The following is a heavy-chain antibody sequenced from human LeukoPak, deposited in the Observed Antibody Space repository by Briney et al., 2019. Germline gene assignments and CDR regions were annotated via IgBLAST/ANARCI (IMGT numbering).Heavy chain of an antibody. J-gene: IGHJ5*02. CDR1: GYTFTSYA. V-gene: IGHV7-4-1*02. CDR2: INTNTGNP. Sequence: GASVKVSCKASGYTFTSYAMNWVRQAPGQGLEWMGWINTNTGNPTYAQGFTGRFVFSLDTSVSTAYLQISSLKAEDTAEYYCARQRGSSGSNWFDPWGQGTLVTVSS. CDR3: ARQRGSSGSNWFDP. D-gene: IGHD6-19*01.